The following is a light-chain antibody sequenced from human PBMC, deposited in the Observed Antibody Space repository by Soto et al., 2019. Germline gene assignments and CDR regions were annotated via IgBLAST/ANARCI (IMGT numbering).Light chain of an antibody. V-gene: IGLV2-14*01. Sequence: QSALTQPASVSGSPGQSITIPCTGTNSDVGGYNYVSWYQHHPGKAPKLMIYEVFNRPSGVSSRFSGSKSGSTASLTISGLQAEDEPDYYCSSYSTTNSLYVFGTGTKVTVL. CDR2: EVF. CDR3: SSYSTTNSLYV. CDR1: NSDVGGYNY. J-gene: IGLJ1*01.